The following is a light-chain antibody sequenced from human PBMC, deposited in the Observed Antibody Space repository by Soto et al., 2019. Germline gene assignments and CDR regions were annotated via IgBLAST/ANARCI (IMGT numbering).Light chain of an antibody. V-gene: IGLV2-23*02. CDR1: SSDFGNYNL. CDR3: SSFTSSNTHV. Sequence: QSALTQPASVSGSPGQSITISCTGTSSDFGNYNLVSWYQQHPGKVPKLILFEVNKRPSGVSGRFSGSKSGNTASLTISGLQAEDGADYYCSSFTSSNTHVFGTGTKLTAL. J-gene: IGLJ1*01. CDR2: EVN.